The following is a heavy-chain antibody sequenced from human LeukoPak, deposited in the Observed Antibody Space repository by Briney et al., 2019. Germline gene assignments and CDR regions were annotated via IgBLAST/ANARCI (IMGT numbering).Heavy chain of an antibody. V-gene: IGHV1-46*01. CDR3: ARYSGWSYFDY. Sequence: ASVKVSCKASGYTFTSYYMHWVRQAPGQGLEWMGIINPSGGSTSYAQKFQGRVTMTRDMSRSTVYMELSSLRSEDTAVYYCARYSGWSYFDYWGQGTLVTVSS. D-gene: IGHD5-12*01. J-gene: IGHJ4*02. CDR2: INPSGGST. CDR1: GYTFTSYY.